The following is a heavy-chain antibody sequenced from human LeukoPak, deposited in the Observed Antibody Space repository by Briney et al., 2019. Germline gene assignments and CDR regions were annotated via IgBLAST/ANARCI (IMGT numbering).Heavy chain of an antibody. V-gene: IGHV4-38-2*01. J-gene: IGHJ4*02. CDR3: ALRSITMVRWVIHLFDY. CDR2: IYHSGSS. CDR1: GYSISSGYY. Sequence: PSETLPLTCAVSGYSISSGYYWGWIRQPPGKGLEWIGSIYHSGSSYYNPSLKRRVTISVDTSKNQFSLKLSSVTAADTAVYDWALRSITMVRWVIHLFDYWGQGTLVTVSS. D-gene: IGHD3-10*01.